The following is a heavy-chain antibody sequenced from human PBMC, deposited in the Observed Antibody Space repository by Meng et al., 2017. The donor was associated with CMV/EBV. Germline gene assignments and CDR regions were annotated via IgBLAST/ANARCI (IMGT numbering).Heavy chain of an antibody. V-gene: IGHV4-39*07. CDR2: IYYSGST. J-gene: IGHJ5*02. Sequence: GSLRLSCTVSGGSISSSSYYWGWIRQPPGKGLEWIGSIYYSGSTYYNPSLKSRVTISVDTSKNQFSLKLSSVTAADTAVYYCASKSRINWFDPWGQGTLVTVSS. CDR3: ASKSRINWFDP. D-gene: IGHD2-15*01. CDR1: GGSISSSSYY.